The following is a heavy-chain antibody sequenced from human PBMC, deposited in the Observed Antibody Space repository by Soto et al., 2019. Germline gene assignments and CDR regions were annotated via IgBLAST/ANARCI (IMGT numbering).Heavy chain of an antibody. Sequence: GGSLRLSCAASGFTFSSYPMSWVRQAPGKGLEWVSEISRSGSDTYYADSVKGRFTISRDNSKNTLYLQLNSLRPEDTAVYYCSPRLVVPPSRAWDYYYGMDVWGQGTTVSVFS. V-gene: IGHV3-23*01. CDR2: ISRSGSDT. CDR3: SPRLVVPPSRAWDYYYGMDV. CDR1: GFTFSSYP. D-gene: IGHD2-8*01. J-gene: IGHJ6*02.